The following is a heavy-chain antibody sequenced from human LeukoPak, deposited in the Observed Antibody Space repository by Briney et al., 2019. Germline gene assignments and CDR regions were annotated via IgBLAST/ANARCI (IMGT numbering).Heavy chain of an antibody. J-gene: IGHJ4*02. CDR1: GGSISSYY. D-gene: IGHD5-24*01. V-gene: IGHV4-59*08. CDR3: ARQSRDGYNEDYFDY. Sequence: SETLSLTCTVSGGSISSYYWSWIRQPPGKGLEWIGYIYYSGSTNYNPSLKGRVTISVDTSKNQFSLKLSSVTAADTAVYYCARQSRDGYNEDYFDYWGQGTLVTVSS. CDR2: IYYSGST.